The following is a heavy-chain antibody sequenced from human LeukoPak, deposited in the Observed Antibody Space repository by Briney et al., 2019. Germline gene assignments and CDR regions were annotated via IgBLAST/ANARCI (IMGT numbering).Heavy chain of an antibody. V-gene: IGHV3-11*01. Sequence: RGSLRLSCAASGFTFSDYYMSWIRQAPGKGLEWVSYISSSGSTIYYADSVKGRFTISRDNAKNSLYLQMNSLRAEDTAVYYCARVLGRGVVAANWFDPWGQGTLVTVSS. D-gene: IGHD2-15*01. CDR3: ARVLGRGVVAANWFDP. CDR1: GFTFSDYY. CDR2: ISSSGSTI. J-gene: IGHJ5*02.